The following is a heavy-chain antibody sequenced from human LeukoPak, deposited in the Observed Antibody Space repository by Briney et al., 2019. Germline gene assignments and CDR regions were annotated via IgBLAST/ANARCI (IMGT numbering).Heavy chain of an antibody. CDR2: IYSAVSI. Sequence: GGSPRLSRAPSRFTASVNYTSSGPDTPRRGHWRGSVIYSAVSIDYADSVKGRFTISRDNSKNTMYLQMNSLRAEDTAVYYCARGPSAETYYVDTAMRGPYDDYWGQGTLVTVSS. V-gene: IGHV3-66*01. CDR1: RFTASVNY. J-gene: IGHJ4*02. D-gene: IGHD5-18*01. CDR3: ARGPSAETYYVDTAMRGPYDDY.